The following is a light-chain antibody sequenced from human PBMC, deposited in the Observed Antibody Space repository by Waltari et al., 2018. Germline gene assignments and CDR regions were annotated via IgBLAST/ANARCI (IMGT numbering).Light chain of an antibody. V-gene: IGLV3-27*01. CDR1: ILAKKY. CDR3: YSAADNAVGV. Sequence: SHDLTQPSSVSVSPGQKARTTCPGDILAKKYARWFQQKPGHAPVQVIYKDNERPSGIPERFSGSSSGTTVTLTISGAHVDDEADYYCYSAADNAVGVFGGGTKLTV. CDR2: KDN. J-gene: IGLJ3*02.